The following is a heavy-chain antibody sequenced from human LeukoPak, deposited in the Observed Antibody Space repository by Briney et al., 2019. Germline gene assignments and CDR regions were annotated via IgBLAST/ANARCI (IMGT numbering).Heavy chain of an antibody. V-gene: IGHV3-23*01. CDR2: ISGSGGST. D-gene: IGHD5-18*01. CDR1: GFTFSSYA. Sequence: AGGSLRLSCAASGFTFSSYAMSWVRQAPGKGLEWVSAISGSGGSTYYADSVKGRFTISRDNSKNTLYLQMNSLRAEDTAVYYCAKGSFWGQLWLRFFDYWGQGTLVTVSS. CDR3: AKGSFWGQLWLRFFDY. J-gene: IGHJ4*02.